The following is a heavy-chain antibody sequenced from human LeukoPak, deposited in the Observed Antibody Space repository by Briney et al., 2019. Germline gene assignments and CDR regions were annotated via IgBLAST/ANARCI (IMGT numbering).Heavy chain of an antibody. Sequence: PSETLSLTCAVYGGSFSGYYWSWIRQPPGKGLEWIGEINHSGSTNYNPSLKSRVTISVDTSKNQFSLKLSSVTAADTAVYYCASPLSNYYDSSGYFDAFDIWGQGTMVTVSS. CDR3: ASPLSNYYDSSGYFDAFDI. V-gene: IGHV4-34*01. CDR1: GGSFSGYY. J-gene: IGHJ3*02. D-gene: IGHD3-22*01. CDR2: INHSGST.